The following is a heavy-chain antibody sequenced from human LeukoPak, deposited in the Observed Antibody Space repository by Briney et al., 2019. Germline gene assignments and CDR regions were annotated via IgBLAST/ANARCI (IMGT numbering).Heavy chain of an antibody. CDR2: IDVDGSTT. J-gene: IGHJ4*02. V-gene: IGHV3-74*01. CDR3: VRGYTYGLDN. CDR1: GFTFSTYW. Sequence: GGSLRLPCGASGFTFSTYWMHWVRQAPGKGLVWVSRIDVDGSTTGYADSVKGRFTISRDNAKNTLYLQMNSLRAEDTAVYYCVRGYTYGLDNWGQGTLVTVSS. D-gene: IGHD5-18*01.